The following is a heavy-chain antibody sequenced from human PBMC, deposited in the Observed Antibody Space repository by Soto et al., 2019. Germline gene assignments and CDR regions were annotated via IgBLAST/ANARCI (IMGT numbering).Heavy chain of an antibody. CDR1: GYTFTRYY. D-gene: IGHD6-6*01. Sequence: QVQLVQSGSEGKEPGASMKISCQASGYTFTRYYITWVRQATGQGLEWMGGMNPQTGNTPYAEKFQGRVTMTRSTSINTAYMELSALRSEDTAVYYCARLSEESSSSNYYYFYMDVWGKGSTVTVSS. J-gene: IGHJ6*03. CDR2: MNPQTGNT. CDR3: ARLSEESSSSNYYYFYMDV. V-gene: IGHV1-8*01.